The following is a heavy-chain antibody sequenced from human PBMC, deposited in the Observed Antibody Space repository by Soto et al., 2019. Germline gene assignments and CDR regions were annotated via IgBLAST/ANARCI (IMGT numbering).Heavy chain of an antibody. D-gene: IGHD3-16*01. Sequence: SETLSLTCTVSGDSISSGTHYWNWIRQHPGKGLEWIGYISSSGNSYYSPSLKSRVFMSVDTSKNLFSLKLSSVTAADTAVYYCARDMTQFDYWGQGTLVTVSS. V-gene: IGHV4-31*03. CDR3: ARDMTQFDY. CDR2: ISSSGNS. J-gene: IGHJ4*02. CDR1: GDSISSGTHY.